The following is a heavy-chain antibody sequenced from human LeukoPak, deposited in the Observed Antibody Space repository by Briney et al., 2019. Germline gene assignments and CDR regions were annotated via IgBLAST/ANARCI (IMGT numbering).Heavy chain of an antibody. CDR2: IYYSGST. Sequence: SETLSLTCTVSGGSISSYYWSWIRQPPGKGLEWIGYIYYSGSTNYNPSLKSRVTISVDTSKNQFSLKLSSVTAADAAVYYCARAYGDYPDYWGQGTLVTASS. CDR1: GGSISSYY. J-gene: IGHJ4*02. V-gene: IGHV4-59*01. CDR3: ARAYGDYPDY. D-gene: IGHD4-17*01.